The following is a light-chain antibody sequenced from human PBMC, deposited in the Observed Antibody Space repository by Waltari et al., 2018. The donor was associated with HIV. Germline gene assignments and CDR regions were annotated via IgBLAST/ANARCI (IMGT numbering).Light chain of an antibody. J-gene: IGLJ3*02. CDR3: QSADSSGGFRV. CDR1: SLSGQY. V-gene: IGLV3-25*03. Sequence: SYELTQPPSVSVSPGQTATITCSGDSLSGQYAYWYQQRPGQAPGEIIYKDTERPSGIPERFSGSSSVKTVTLIIREAQTEDEADYYCQSADSSGGFRVFGGGTRLSVL. CDR2: KDT.